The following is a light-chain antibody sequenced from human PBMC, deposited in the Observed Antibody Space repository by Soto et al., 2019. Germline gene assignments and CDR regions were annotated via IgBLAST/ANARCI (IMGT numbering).Light chain of an antibody. V-gene: IGKV3-20*01. CDR3: QQYGSSPMYS. CDR1: QSVSSVR. CDR2: AAS. J-gene: IGKJ2*03. Sequence: EIVLTQSPGTLSLSPGERATLSCRASQSVSSVRLAWYQQKPGQAPRLLIYAASTRATGIPDRFSGSRSGTELTLTFISLEPEDFAVYYCQQYGSSPMYSFGQGTKLEIK.